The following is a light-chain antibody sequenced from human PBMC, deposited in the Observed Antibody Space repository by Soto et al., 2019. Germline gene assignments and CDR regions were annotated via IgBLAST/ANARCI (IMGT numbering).Light chain of an antibody. V-gene: IGLV2-14*01. CDR3: SSYTRSTTLVV. CDR2: DVT. J-gene: IGLJ2*01. CDR1: SSDVGAYNY. Sequence: QSVLTQPASVSGSPGQSITISCTGTSSDVGAYNYVSWYQQHPGKAPKLMIYDVTSRPSGVSSRFSGSKSGNTASLTISGLQAEDEADYYCSSYTRSTTLVVFGGGTKLTVL.